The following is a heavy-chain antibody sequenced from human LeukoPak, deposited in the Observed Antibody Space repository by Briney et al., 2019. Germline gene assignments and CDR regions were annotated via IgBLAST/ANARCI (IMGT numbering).Heavy chain of an antibody. CDR2: FDPEDGET. CDR1: GYTLTELS. V-gene: IGHV1-24*01. CDR3: AIGGFDILTGYKK. Sequence: GASVKVSCKVSGYTLTELSMHWVRQAPGKGPEWMGGFDPEDGETVYAQKFQDRVTLTEDRSTDIAYMELSSLRFEDTAVYYCAIGGFDILTGYKKWGQGTLVTVSS. D-gene: IGHD3-9*01. J-gene: IGHJ4*02.